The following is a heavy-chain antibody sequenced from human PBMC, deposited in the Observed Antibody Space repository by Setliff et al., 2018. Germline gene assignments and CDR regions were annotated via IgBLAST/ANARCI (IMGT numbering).Heavy chain of an antibody. CDR3: VRSLGSGSYYNSRPFYSDY. J-gene: IGHJ4*02. V-gene: IGHV4-61*09. Sequence: PSETLSLTCTVSGGSISSGTNYWSWIREHAGRGLEWLGHIDPSGTTNCKPSLKSRVTISGDTSKNKFSLKLTSVTAADTAVYYCVRSLGSGSYYNSRPFYSDYWGQGTLVTVSS. CDR1: GGSISSGTNY. CDR2: IDPSGTT. D-gene: IGHD3-10*01.